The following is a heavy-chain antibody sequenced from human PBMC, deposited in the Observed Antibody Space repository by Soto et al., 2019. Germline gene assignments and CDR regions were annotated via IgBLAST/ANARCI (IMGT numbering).Heavy chain of an antibody. Sequence: SETLSLTCAVSGGPISGSYYYWGWLRQSPGRGPEWIGSVFYTGFTSYNPSLESRVSVSVDTSKNQFSLKVSAVTAADTAVYYCASSQKGYNWNYFDHWGQGALVTVPQ. CDR1: GGPISGSYYY. D-gene: IGHD1-20*01. V-gene: IGHV4-39*01. CDR2: VFYTGFT. J-gene: IGHJ4*02. CDR3: ASSQKGYNWNYFDH.